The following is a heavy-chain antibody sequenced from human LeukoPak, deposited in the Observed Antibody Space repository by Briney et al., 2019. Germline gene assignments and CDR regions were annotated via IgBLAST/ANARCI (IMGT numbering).Heavy chain of an antibody. CDR3: ARVPGAYYYYYMDV. V-gene: IGHV4-39*07. D-gene: IGHD3-10*01. J-gene: IGHJ6*03. Sequence: SETLSLTCTVSGGSISSSSYYWGWIRQPPGKGLEWIGSICYSGSTYYNPSLKSRVTISVDTSKNQFSLKLSSVTAADTAVYYCARVPGAYYYYYMDVWGKGTTVTVSS. CDR2: ICYSGST. CDR1: GGSISSSSYY.